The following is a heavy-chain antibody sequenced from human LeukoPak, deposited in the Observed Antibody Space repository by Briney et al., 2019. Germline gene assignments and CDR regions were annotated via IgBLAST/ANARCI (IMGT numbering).Heavy chain of an antibody. CDR2: IGAYNGNT. Sequence: GASVKVSCKASGYTFTSYGISWARQAPGQGLEWMGWIGAYNGNTNYAQRLQGRVTMTTDTSTSTAYMELRSLRSDDTAVYYCARDQNWLLFYWGQGTLVTVSS. CDR1: GYTFTSYG. CDR3: ARDQNWLLFY. V-gene: IGHV1-18*04. D-gene: IGHD3-9*01. J-gene: IGHJ4*02.